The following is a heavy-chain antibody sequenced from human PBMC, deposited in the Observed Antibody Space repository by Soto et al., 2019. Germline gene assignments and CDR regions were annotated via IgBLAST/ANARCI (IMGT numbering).Heavy chain of an antibody. V-gene: IGHV4-34*01. D-gene: IGHD3-10*01. CDR2: INHSGST. J-gene: IGHJ6*02. CDR3: ARGRVGHYYGSGSYSDPYYYYGMDV. CDR1: CQSFYGYY. Sequence: SATLSLTCALNCQSFYGYYWSWINEASRLCLECFGEINHSGSTNYNPSLKSRVTISVDTSKNQFSLKLSSVAAADTAVYYCARGRVGHYYGSGSYSDPYYYYGMDVWGQGTTVS.